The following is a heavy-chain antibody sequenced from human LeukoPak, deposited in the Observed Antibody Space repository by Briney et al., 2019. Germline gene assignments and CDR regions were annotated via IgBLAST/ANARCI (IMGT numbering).Heavy chain of an antibody. CDR3: ARRAGGSGSYTDYYYYYYMDL. Sequence: GGSLRLSCAASGFTFDDYGMSWARHAPGKGLEWVSGINWNGGSTGYADSVTGRFTISRDNAKNSLYLQMNSLRAEDTALYHCARRAGGSGSYTDYYYYYYMDLWGKGTTVTVSS. CDR1: GFTFDDYG. J-gene: IGHJ6*03. D-gene: IGHD3-10*01. CDR2: INWNGGST. V-gene: IGHV3-20*01.